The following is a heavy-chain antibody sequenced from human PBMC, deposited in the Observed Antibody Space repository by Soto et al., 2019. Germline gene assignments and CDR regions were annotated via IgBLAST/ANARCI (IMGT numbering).Heavy chain of an antibody. CDR2: IKQDGSEK. D-gene: IGHD2-2*01. Sequence: EVQLVESGGGLVKPGGSLRLSCAASGFTFSSYWMSWVRQAPGKGLEWVANIKQDGSEKYYVDSVKGRFTISRDNAKNSLYLQMNSLRAEDTAVYYCARDCSSTSCYYYYGMDVWGQGTTVTVSS. J-gene: IGHJ6*02. CDR1: GFTFSSYW. CDR3: ARDCSSTSCYYYYGMDV. V-gene: IGHV3-7*01.